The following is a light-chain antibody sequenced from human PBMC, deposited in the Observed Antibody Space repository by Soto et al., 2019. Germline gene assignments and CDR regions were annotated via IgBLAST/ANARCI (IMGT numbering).Light chain of an antibody. CDR2: GAS. Sequence: EIVMTQSPGTLSVSPGEGATLSCRASQSVDSNLAWYQQRPGQAPRLLIYGASTRATGVPARFSGSGSGTEFTLIISSLQSEDFAVYSCQQYHRWPITFGQGTRLEIK. CDR1: QSVDSN. V-gene: IGKV3-15*01. CDR3: QQYHRWPIT. J-gene: IGKJ5*01.